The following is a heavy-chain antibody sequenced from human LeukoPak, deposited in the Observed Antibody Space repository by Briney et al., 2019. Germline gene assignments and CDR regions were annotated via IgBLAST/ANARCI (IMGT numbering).Heavy chain of an antibody. CDR2: INPNNGGP. CDR3: VRDPYNGSGSYSFAP. Sequence: SAVTVTFKASGYTFTGYYMHWLRQAPGQGLEWVGLINPNNGGPYYAQKFQGRGTMTRDTSISTAYMELSRLRSDNTAVYYGVRDPYNGSGSYSFAPWGQGTLVTVSS. J-gene: IGHJ5*02. D-gene: IGHD3-10*01. CDR1: GYTFTGYY. V-gene: IGHV1-2*02.